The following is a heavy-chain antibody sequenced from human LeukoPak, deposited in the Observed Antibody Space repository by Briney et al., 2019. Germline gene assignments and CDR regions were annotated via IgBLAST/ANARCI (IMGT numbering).Heavy chain of an antibody. J-gene: IGHJ4*02. CDR2: IYYSGST. V-gene: IGHV4-39*07. CDR1: GGSISSSSYY. Sequence: SETLSLTCTVSGGSISSSSYYWGWIRQPPGKGLEWIGTIYYSGSTYYNPSLKSRVTISVDTSKNQFSLKLSSVTAADTAVYYCARLSYSIGTTTIPNFDYWGQGTLVTVSS. D-gene: IGHD1-7*01. CDR3: ARLSYSIGTTTIPNFDY.